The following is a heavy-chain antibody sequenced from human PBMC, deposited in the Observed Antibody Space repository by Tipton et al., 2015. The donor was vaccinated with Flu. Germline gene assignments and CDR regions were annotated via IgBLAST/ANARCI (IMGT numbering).Heavy chain of an antibody. CDR1: GYSISSGYY. V-gene: IGHV4-38-2*02. Sequence: TLSLTCTVSGYSISSGYYWGWIRQPPGKGLEWIGSICHSGSTYYNPSLKSRVTISVDTSKNQFSLKLSSVTAADTAVYYCARLPYAGSYLGCMDVWGQGTTVTVSS. D-gene: IGHD3-10*01. CDR3: ARLPYAGSYLGCMDV. CDR2: ICHSGST. J-gene: IGHJ6*02.